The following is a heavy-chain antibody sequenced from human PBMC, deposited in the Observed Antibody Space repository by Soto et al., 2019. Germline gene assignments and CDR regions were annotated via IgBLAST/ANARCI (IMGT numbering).Heavy chain of an antibody. CDR3: ARVGGVGAPPGTDF. J-gene: IGHJ4*02. Sequence: QLVQSGAEVKKPGSSVKISCKASGGTFSSYVISWLRQAPGQGLEWMGGVIPILGQAYYAPNLQGRVTITADDSTRTAYMELNRLTSADTAVYFCARVGGVGAPPGTDFWGQGTLVTVSS. CDR1: GGTFSSYV. D-gene: IGHD1-26*01. CDR2: VIPILGQA. V-gene: IGHV1-69*01.